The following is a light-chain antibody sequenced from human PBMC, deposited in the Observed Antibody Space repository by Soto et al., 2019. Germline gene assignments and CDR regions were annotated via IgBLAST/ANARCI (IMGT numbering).Light chain of an antibody. CDR3: QQYGSSPRT. V-gene: IGKV3-20*01. J-gene: IGKJ2*01. CDR1: QSLSSGQ. CDR2: GGS. Sequence: EIVLTQSPGTLSLSPGERATLSCRASQSLSSGQLFWYQQKPGQAPRLLIYGGSSRATGIPSRFSGRGSGTDFTLTISRLEPEDFAVYFCQQYGSSPRTFGQGTKLEIK.